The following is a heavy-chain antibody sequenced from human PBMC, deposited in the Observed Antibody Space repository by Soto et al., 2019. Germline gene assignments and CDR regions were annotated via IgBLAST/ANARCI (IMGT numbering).Heavy chain of an antibody. CDR1: GYTFTSYG. V-gene: IGHV1-18*01. D-gene: IGHD3-9*01. J-gene: IGHJ5*02. Sequence: GASVKVSCKTSGYTFTSYGIIWVRQAPGQGLEWMGWISAYNGNTNYAQKLQGRVTMTTDTSTSTAYMELRSLRSDDTAVYYCARDQGYDILTGENWFDPWGQGTLVTVSS. CDR2: ISAYNGNT. CDR3: ARDQGYDILTGENWFDP.